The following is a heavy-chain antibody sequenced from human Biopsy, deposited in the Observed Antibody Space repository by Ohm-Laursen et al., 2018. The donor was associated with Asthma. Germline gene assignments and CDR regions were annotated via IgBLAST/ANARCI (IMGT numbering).Heavy chain of an antibody. V-gene: IGHV1-24*01. Sequence: SSVNVSCTISGYSITDLSMHWVRQAPGQGLEWMGGHDHEEGGTVNARRFQGRVTMTEDTSTDTAYMELSSLSSDDTAVYYCASDFPKDYVRYNFQFWGQGTLVTVSS. D-gene: IGHD4-17*01. CDR3: ASDFPKDYVRYNFQF. CDR2: HDHEEGGT. CDR1: GYSITDLS. J-gene: IGHJ4*02.